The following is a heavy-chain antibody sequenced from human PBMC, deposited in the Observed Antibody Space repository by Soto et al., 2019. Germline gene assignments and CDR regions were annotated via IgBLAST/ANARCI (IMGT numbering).Heavy chain of an antibody. J-gene: IGHJ4*02. Sequence: QVQLQESGPGLVKPSQTLSLTCTVSGGSISSGDYYWSWIRQPPGKGLEWIGYIYYSGSTYYNPSLKGRVTISVDTSTYQCSLKLSSVTAADTAVYYCARVGSSMAVRPFDYWGQGTLVTVSS. V-gene: IGHV4-30-4*01. CDR2: IYYSGST. CDR3: ARVGSSMAVRPFDY. CDR1: GGSISSGDYY. D-gene: IGHD6-6*01.